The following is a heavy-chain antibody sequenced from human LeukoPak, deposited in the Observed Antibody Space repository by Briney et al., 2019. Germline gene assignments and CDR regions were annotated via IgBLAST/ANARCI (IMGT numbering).Heavy chain of an antibody. CDR3: AKYAPGSYCFDY. CDR1: GFTFSSYA. V-gene: IGHV3-30-3*02. CDR2: ISYDGSNK. D-gene: IGHD1-26*01. J-gene: IGHJ4*02. Sequence: GRSLRLSCAASGFTFSSYAMHWVRQAPGKGLEWGAVISYDGSNKYYADSVKGRFTISRDNSKNTLYLQMNSLRAEDTAVYYCAKYAPGSYCFDYWGQGTLVTVSP.